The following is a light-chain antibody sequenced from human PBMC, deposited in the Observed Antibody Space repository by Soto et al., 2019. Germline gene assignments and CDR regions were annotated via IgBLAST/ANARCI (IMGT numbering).Light chain of an antibody. CDR2: GAS. CDR3: QQYDSSPLT. J-gene: IGKJ4*01. Sequence: EIVLTQSPGTLSLSPGERATLSCRASQSINSNYLACYQQTPDPGPRLLIYGASRMPTGIPDRFSGSGSGTDFTLTISRLQPDDFAAYYCQQYDSSPLTFGEGTKVEIK. V-gene: IGKV3-20*01. CDR1: QSINSNY.